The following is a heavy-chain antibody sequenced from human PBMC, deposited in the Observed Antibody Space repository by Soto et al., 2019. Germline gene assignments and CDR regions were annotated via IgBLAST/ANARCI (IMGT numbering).Heavy chain of an antibody. CDR2: TYLRSKWYN. CDR1: GDSVSSNSAT. CDR3: ASAAVAFDAFDL. D-gene: IGHD2-15*01. J-gene: IGHJ3*01. V-gene: IGHV6-1*01. Sequence: QLQQSGPGLVKPSQTLSLTCGISGDSVSSNSATWNWIRQSPSRGLEWLGRTYLRSKWYNEYAVSVKSRIAISTDTSKNHFSLQLSSVTPEDTAVYFCASAAVAFDAFDLWGQGTVVTVSS.